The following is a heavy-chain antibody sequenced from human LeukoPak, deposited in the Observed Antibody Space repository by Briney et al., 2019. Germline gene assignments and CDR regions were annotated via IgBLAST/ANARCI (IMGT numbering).Heavy chain of an antibody. D-gene: IGHD4-23*01. V-gene: IGHV4-61*02. J-gene: IGHJ4*02. Sequence: SETLALTCTVSGGSISSGSYYWSWIRQPAGKGLEWIGRIYTSGSTNYNPSLKSRVTISVDTSKNQFSLKLSSVTAADTAVYYCARVGTPWGNPFDYWGQGILVTVSP. CDR2: IYTSGST. CDR1: GGSISSGSYY. CDR3: ARVGTPWGNPFDY.